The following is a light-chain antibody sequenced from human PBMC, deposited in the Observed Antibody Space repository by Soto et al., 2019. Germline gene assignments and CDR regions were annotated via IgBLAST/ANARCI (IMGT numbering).Light chain of an antibody. Sequence: VALTQSPGTLSLSPGERATLSCRASQSVSSSYLAWYQQKPGQAPRLLIHGASSRATGIPDRFSGSGSGTDFTLTITRLEPEDFAVYYCQQYGSSPRTFGQGTKVDIK. CDR2: GAS. CDR3: QQYGSSPRT. V-gene: IGKV3-20*01. CDR1: QSVSSSY. J-gene: IGKJ1*01.